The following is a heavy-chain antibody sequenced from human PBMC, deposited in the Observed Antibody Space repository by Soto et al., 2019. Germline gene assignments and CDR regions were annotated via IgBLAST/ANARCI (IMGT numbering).Heavy chain of an antibody. CDR2: IYYSGST. J-gene: IGHJ5*02. D-gene: IGHD6-13*01. V-gene: IGHV4-31*03. CDR1: GGSISSGGYY. Sequence: QVQLQESGPGLVKPSQTLSLTCTVSGGSISSGGYYWSWIRQHPGKGLEWIGYIYYSGSTYYNPALQIRVTISVDTSKNQFSLKLSSVTAADTAVYYCARAAHYSSPFRWFDPWGQGTLVTVSS. CDR3: ARAAHYSSPFRWFDP.